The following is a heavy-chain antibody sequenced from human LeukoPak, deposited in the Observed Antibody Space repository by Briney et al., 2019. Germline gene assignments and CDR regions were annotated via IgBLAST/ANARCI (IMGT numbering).Heavy chain of an antibody. J-gene: IGHJ4*02. D-gene: IGHD6-19*01. CDR2: ISSSGSIK. V-gene: IGHV3-48*03. CDR3: ARARYTSGWETLDY. CDR1: GFASNSYE. Sequence: AGGSLRLSCIASGFASNSYEMNWVRQAPGKGLEWVSYISSSGSIKHYADSVKGRFTIPRDNAKNSLYLQMNSLRAEDTAVYYCARARYTSGWETLDYWGQGTLVTVSS.